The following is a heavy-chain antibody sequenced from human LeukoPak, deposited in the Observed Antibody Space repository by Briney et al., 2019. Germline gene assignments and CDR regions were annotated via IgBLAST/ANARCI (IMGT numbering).Heavy chain of an antibody. J-gene: IGHJ3*02. CDR3: AREGGYGVGEAFDI. Sequence: PGGSLRLSCAASRFTFSTYAMNWVRQAPGKGLEWVSSIGGSSSSMYFADSVKGRFTISRDNAKNSLYLQMKSLRAEDTAVYYCAREGGYGVGEAFDIWGQGTMVTVSS. V-gene: IGHV3-21*01. CDR1: RFTFSTYA. D-gene: IGHD4-17*01. CDR2: IGGSSSSM.